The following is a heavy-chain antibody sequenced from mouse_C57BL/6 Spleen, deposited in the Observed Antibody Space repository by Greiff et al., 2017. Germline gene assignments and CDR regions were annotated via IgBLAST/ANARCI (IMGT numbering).Heavy chain of an antibody. D-gene: IGHD1-1*01. V-gene: IGHV1-15*01. CDR1: GYTFTDYE. Sequence: VQLQQSGAELVRPGASVTLSCKASGYTFTDYEMHWVKQTPVHGLEWIGAIDPETGGTAYNQKFKGKAILTADKSSSTAYMELRSLTSEDSAVYYCTGHYYGSCAYWGQGTLSLSLQ. CDR2: IDPETGGT. CDR3: TGHYYGSCAY. J-gene: IGHJ3*01.